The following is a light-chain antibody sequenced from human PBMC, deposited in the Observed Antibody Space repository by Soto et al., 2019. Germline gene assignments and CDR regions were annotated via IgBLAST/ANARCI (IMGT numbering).Light chain of an antibody. V-gene: IGKV3-15*01. CDR3: QQYNNWPPWT. Sequence: EIVMTQSPATLSVSPGERATLSCRASQSVSSNLAWYQQKPGQAPRLLIYGASTRATGIPARFSGSGSGTEFTRTISSLQSEDFAVYHCQQYNNWPPWTFGQGTKVEIK. CDR2: GAS. J-gene: IGKJ1*01. CDR1: QSVSSN.